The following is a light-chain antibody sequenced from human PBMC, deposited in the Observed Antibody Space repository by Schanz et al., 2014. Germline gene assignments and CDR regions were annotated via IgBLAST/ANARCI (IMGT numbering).Light chain of an antibody. CDR1: SSNIGSNT. V-gene: IGLV1-44*01. Sequence: QSVLTQPPSASGTPGQRVTISCSGSSSNIGSNTVNWYQQLPGTAPKPLIYSNNQRPSGVPDRFSGSKSGNTASLTVSGLQSEDEADYYCSSYAGSNGVLFGGGTKLTVL. CDR3: SSYAGSNGVL. J-gene: IGLJ2*01. CDR2: SNN.